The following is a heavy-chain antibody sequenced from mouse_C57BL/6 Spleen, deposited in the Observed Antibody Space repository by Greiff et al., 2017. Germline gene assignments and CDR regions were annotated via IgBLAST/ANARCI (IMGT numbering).Heavy chain of an antibody. V-gene: IGHV1-85*01. Sequence: QVQLQQSGPELVKPGASVKLSCKASGYTFTSYDINWVKQRPGQGLEWIGWIYPRDGTTKYNEKFKGKATLTVDTSSSTAYMELHSLTSEDSAVYFCARRAYYSNYVGYFDVWGTGTTVTVSS. J-gene: IGHJ1*03. CDR3: ARRAYYSNYVGYFDV. CDR1: GYTFTSYD. D-gene: IGHD2-5*01. CDR2: IYPRDGTT.